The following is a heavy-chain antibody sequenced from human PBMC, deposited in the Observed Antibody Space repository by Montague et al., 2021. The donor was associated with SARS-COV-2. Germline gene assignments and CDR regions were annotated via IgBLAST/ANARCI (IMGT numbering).Heavy chain of an antibody. CDR3: ARDRWEVDTAMAHFDY. Sequence: SLRLSCAASGFTFSSYAMHWVRQAPGKGLEWVAVISYDGSNKYYXXSLKGRFTISRDNSKNTLYLQMNSLRAEDTAVYYCARDRWEVDTAMAHFDYWGQGTLVTVSS. CDR2: ISYDGSNK. J-gene: IGHJ4*02. CDR1: GFTFSSYA. V-gene: IGHV3-30-3*01. D-gene: IGHD5-18*01.